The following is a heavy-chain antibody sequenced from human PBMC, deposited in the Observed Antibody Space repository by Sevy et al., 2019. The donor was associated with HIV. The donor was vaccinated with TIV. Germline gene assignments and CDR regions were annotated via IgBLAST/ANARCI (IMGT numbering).Heavy chain of an antibody. CDR3: VRYRSSISWFDS. CDR1: AYSFTTYW. Sequence: GESLKISCKGSAYSFTTYWIGWVRQMPGKGLEWMGIIFPGDSDTRYSPSFQGQVTISADKSITTAYLQWSSLKASDTAMYYCVRYRSSISWFDSWGQGTLVTVSS. V-gene: IGHV5-51*01. D-gene: IGHD6-13*01. CDR2: IFPGDSDT. J-gene: IGHJ5*01.